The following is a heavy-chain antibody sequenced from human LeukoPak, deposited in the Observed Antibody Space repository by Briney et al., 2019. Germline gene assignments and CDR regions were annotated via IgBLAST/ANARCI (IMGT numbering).Heavy chain of an antibody. CDR1: GFTFSDYY. D-gene: IGHD4-17*01. CDR3: ARVCKTGYGDYGQPDY. CDR2: ISSSGSTI. Sequence: GGSLRLSCAASGFTFSDYYMSWIRQAPGKGLEWVSYISSSGSTIYYADSVKGRFTISRDNAKNSLYLQMNSLRAEDTAVYYCARVCKTGYGDYGQPDYWGQGTLVTVSS. J-gene: IGHJ4*02. V-gene: IGHV3-11*01.